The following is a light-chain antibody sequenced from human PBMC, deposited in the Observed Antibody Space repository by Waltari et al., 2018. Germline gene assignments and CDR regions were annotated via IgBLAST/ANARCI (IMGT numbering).Light chain of an antibody. V-gene: IGKV3-20*01. J-gene: IGKJ1*01. CDR2: ATS. CDR1: PSVGRS. Sequence: EIVLTQSPGILYLSPGKTATLPCRASPSVGRSLAWYQQKRGRAPSLLIYATSTRATGIPDRFSGSGSGTDFSLNISRLEPEDFGVYYCQHYVRLPVTFGLGTKVEIK. CDR3: QHYVRLPVT.